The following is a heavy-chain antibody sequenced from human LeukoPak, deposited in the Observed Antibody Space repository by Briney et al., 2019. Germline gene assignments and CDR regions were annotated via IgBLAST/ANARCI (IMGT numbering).Heavy chain of an antibody. V-gene: IGHV3-23*01. CDR2: IRTNSGST. Sequence: SGGSLRLSCAASGFTFSSYAMNWVRQAPGKGLEWALGIRTNSGSTYYADSVKGRFTISRDNSKNTVYLQMNSLRVEDTAIYYCAKDATISGVNFFDYWGQGTLVTISS. D-gene: IGHD3-3*01. J-gene: IGHJ4*02. CDR1: GFTFSSYA. CDR3: AKDATISGVNFFDY.